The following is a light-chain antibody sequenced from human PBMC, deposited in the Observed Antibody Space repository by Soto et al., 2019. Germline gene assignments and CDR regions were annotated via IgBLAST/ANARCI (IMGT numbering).Light chain of an antibody. CDR2: GAS. V-gene: IGKV3-20*01. CDR1: QSVSSSY. J-gene: IGKJ2*01. Sequence: EIVLTQSPGTLSLSPGERATLSCRASQSVSSSYLAWYQQKPGQAPRLLIYGASSRATGIPDRFSGSGSGTDFTLTISRLEPEDCAVHYCRQYGSSPLYTFGQGTKLEIK. CDR3: RQYGSSPLYT.